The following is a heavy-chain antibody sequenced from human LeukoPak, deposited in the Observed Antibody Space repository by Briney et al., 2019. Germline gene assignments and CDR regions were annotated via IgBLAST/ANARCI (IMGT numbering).Heavy chain of an antibody. D-gene: IGHD3-10*02. V-gene: IGHV4-39*07. CDR3: ATYHFRGATHYFDY. J-gene: IGHJ4*02. CDR2: TSYSGNA. CDR1: GDSFSSSTYY. Sequence: SETLSPTCSVSGDSFSSSTYYWGWVRQTPGKGLEWIGSTSYSGNAYYNPSLKSRVTISVDTSRNQFSLKLSSVTAADTAVYYCATYHFRGATHYFDYWGQGILVTVSS.